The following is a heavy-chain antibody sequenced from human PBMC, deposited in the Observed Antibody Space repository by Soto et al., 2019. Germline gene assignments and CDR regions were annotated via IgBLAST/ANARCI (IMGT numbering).Heavy chain of an antibody. D-gene: IGHD2-15*01. Sequence: PGGSLRLSCAASGFTFSNAWMSWVRQAPGKGLEWVGRIKSKTDGGTTDYAAPVKGRFTISRDDSKNTLYLQMNSLKTEDTAVYYCTTHAQVVASYYYYYYYMDVWGKGTTVTVSS. CDR2: IKSKTDGGTT. CDR1: GFTFSNAW. CDR3: TTHAQVVASYYYYYYYMDV. V-gene: IGHV3-15*01. J-gene: IGHJ6*03.